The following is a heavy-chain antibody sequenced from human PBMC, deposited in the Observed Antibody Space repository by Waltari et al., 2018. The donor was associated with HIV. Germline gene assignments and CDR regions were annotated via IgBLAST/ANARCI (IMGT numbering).Heavy chain of an antibody. CDR1: GFPLSTARMG. Sequence: QVTLKGSGPVLVKPKETFTLTCPVSGFPLSTARMGVSWNRRPPGKALEWLAHIFSNDEKSYSTSLKSRLTISKDTSKSQVVLTMTNMDPVDTATYYCARIIMGARRGNAFDIWGQGTMVTVSS. V-gene: IGHV2-26*01. CDR3: ARIIMGARRGNAFDI. J-gene: IGHJ3*02. CDR2: IFSNDEK. D-gene: IGHD1-26*01.